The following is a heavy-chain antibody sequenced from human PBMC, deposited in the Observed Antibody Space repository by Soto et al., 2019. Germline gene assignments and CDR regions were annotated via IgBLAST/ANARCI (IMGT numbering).Heavy chain of an antibody. V-gene: IGHV5-51*01. CDR2: IYPGDSDT. CDR3: ARHGIRYYYDSSGYYYGMDV. J-gene: IGHJ6*02. D-gene: IGHD3-22*01. CDR1: GYSFTSYW. Sequence: GESLKISCKGSGYSFTSYWIGCVRQMPGKGLEWMGIIYPGDSDTRYSPSFQGQVTISADKSISTAYLQWSSLKASDTAMYYCARHGIRYYYDSSGYYYGMDVWGQGTTVTVSS.